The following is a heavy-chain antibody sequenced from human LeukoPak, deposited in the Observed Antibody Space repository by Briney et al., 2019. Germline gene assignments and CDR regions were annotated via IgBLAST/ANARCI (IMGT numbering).Heavy chain of an antibody. V-gene: IGHV1-69*05. CDR2: IIPIFGTA. D-gene: IGHD6-6*01. CDR3: ARVAARQGAFDI. CDR1: GGTFSSYA. J-gene: IGHJ3*02. Sequence: SVKVSCKASGGTFSSYAISWVRQAPGQGLEWMGGIIPIFGTANYAQKFQGRVTITTDESTSTAYMKLSSLRSEDTAVYYCARVAARQGAFDIWGQGTMVTVSS.